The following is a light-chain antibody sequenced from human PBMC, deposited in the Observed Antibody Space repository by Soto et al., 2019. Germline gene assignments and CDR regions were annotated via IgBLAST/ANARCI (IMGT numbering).Light chain of an antibody. J-gene: IGKJ4*01. Sequence: AIQMTQFPSSLSASVGDRVTITCRASQGIRNDLGWYQQKPGKAPKLLIYAASTLQSGVPSRFTGSGSGTDFTLTISSLQPEDFATYYCLQDYNYPLTFGGGTKVEIK. V-gene: IGKV1-6*02. CDR1: QGIRND. CDR2: AAS. CDR3: LQDYNYPLT.